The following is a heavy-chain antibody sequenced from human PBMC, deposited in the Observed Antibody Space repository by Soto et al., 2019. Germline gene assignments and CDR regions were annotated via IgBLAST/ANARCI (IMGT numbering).Heavy chain of an antibody. J-gene: IGHJ4*02. CDR3: ARDCAGTCWFAY. V-gene: IGHV3-48*01. Sequence: EVQLVESGGGKVQPGGSLRLSCAGSGFSFSDFSMNWVRQAPGKGLEWISYINRDSSVTMYADSLRGRVTISRDNAKNTLFLQINRLRVEDTAVYYCARDCAGTCWFAYWGPGIPVTVSS. CDR1: GFSFSDFS. D-gene: IGHD2-15*01. CDR2: INRDSSVT.